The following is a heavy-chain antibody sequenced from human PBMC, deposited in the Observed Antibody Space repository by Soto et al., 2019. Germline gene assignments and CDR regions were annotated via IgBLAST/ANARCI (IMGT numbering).Heavy chain of an antibody. CDR2: ISAYNAKT. CDR1: GYTFTSYG. J-gene: IGHJ1*01. Sequence: GASVKVSCKASGYTFTSYGISWVRQAPGQGLEWMGWISAYNAKTNYAQNFQGRVTMTTDTSTSTAYMELRNLRSDDTAVYYCARAPYTSTWKFQHWGQGTLVTVSS. V-gene: IGHV1-18*01. D-gene: IGHD6-13*01. CDR3: ARAPYTSTWKFQH.